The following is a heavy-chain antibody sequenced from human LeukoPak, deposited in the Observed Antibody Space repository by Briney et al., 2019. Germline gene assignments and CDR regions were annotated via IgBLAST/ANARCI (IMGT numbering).Heavy chain of an antibody. D-gene: IGHD3-22*01. V-gene: IGHV3-48*03. Sequence: GGSLRLSCAASGFTFTSYEMNWVRQAPGKGLEWVSYISSSGSTIYYADSVRGRFTISRDNAKNSLYLQMNSLRAEDTAVYYCAKPKYDSDNSGYYYFDFWGQGTLVTVSS. CDR1: GFTFTSYE. J-gene: IGHJ4*02. CDR2: ISSSGSTI. CDR3: AKPKYDSDNSGYYYFDF.